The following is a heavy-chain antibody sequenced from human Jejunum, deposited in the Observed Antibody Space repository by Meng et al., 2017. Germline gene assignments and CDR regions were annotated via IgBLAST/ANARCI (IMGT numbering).Heavy chain of an antibody. J-gene: IGHJ3*02. CDR3: ARHPRNYHDGSGYYGDDTFDI. CDR1: GYSFTNYW. Sequence: LKVSCKGSGYSFTNYWIGWVRQMPGKGLEWMGVLFPRNSDTSYSPSFQGQVTISADKSITTAYLQWSSLKVSDTAMYYCARHPRNYHDGSGYYGDDTFDIWGQGTMVTVSS. V-gene: IGHV5-51*01. D-gene: IGHD3-22*01. CDR2: LFPRNSDT.